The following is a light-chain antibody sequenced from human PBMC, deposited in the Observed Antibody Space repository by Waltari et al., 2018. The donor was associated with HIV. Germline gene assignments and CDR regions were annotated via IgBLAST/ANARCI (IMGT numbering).Light chain of an antibody. V-gene: IGLV2-14*03. CDR1: SSDLGHSHF. J-gene: IGLJ1*01. CDR3: ASHSTYTLLYV. Sequence: QSALTQPASVSGSPGQSITISCSGLSSDLGHSHFVSWYQQHPDTVPRVIIYDVNNRPSGGSSRFSGSKSGATASLTISGLQAEDEAVYYCASHSTYTLLYVFGSGTELTVL. CDR2: DVN.